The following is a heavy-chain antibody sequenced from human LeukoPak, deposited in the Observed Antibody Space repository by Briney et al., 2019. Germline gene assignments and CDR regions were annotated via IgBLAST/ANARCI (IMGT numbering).Heavy chain of an antibody. Sequence: GGSLRLSCAASGFTFSSYAMSWVRQAPGKGLEWVSAISGSGGSTYYADSVKGRFTISRDNSKNTLYLQMNSLRAEDTAVYYCAKVLTLFGVVIRDPFDYWGQGTLVTVSS. CDR3: AKVLTLFGVVIRDPFDY. D-gene: IGHD3-3*01. V-gene: IGHV3-23*01. J-gene: IGHJ4*02. CDR2: ISGSGGST. CDR1: GFTFSSYA.